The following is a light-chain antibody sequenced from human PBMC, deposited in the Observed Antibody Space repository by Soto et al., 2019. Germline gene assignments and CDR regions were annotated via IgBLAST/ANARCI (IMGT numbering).Light chain of an antibody. CDR1: QSVSSN. V-gene: IGKV3-11*01. J-gene: IGKJ1*01. CDR2: DAS. Sequence: EIVMTQSPGTLSVSPGERATLSCRASQSVSSNLAWYQQKPGQAPRLLISDASTRATGIPARFSGSGSGTDFTLTISSLEPEDFAVYYCQQRSNWWTFGQGTKVDIK. CDR3: QQRSNWWT.